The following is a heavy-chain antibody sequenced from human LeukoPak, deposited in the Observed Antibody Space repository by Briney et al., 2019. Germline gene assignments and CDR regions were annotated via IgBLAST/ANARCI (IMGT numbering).Heavy chain of an antibody. CDR2: IYHSGST. CDR1: GGSISSGGYY. V-gene: IGHV4-31*03. D-gene: IGHD4-17*01. CDR3: ARGTVTRVYFDY. J-gene: IGHJ4*02. Sequence: SETLSLTCTVSGGSISSGGYYWSWIRQHPGKGLEWIGYIYHSGSTYYNPSLKSRVTISVDTSKNQFSLKLSSVTAADTAVYYCARGTVTRVYFDYWGQGTLVTVSS.